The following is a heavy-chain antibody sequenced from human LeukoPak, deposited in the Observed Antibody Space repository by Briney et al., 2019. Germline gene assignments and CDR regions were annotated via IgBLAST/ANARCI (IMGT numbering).Heavy chain of an antibody. D-gene: IGHD3-9*01. CDR1: GYTFTSYG. V-gene: IGHV1-18*01. CDR3: ARDFDYYTWSAAFDY. J-gene: IGHJ4*02. Sequence: GASVKVSCKASGYTFTSYGISWVRQAPGQGLEWMGWISAYNGNTNYAQKLQGRVTMTTDTSTSTAYMELRSLRSDDTAVYYCARDFDYYTWSAAFDYWGQGTLVTVSS. CDR2: ISAYNGNT.